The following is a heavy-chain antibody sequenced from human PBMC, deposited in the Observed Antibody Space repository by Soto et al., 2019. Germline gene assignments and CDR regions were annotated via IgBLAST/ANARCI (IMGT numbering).Heavy chain of an antibody. J-gene: IGHJ6*02. CDR2: IYNSGIT. Sequence: PSETLSLTCTVSVGPIGRGDHFWSWILQPPGKGLEWVGYIYNSGITRYNPSLKRRITMSVDTSKNQISLRLSSVTAADTAVYYCATHNSPETRPTRYYDMDVWGQGTTVSVSS. D-gene: IGHD1-1*01. CDR1: VGPIGRGDHF. CDR3: ATHNSPETRPTRYYDMDV. V-gene: IGHV4-30-4*01.